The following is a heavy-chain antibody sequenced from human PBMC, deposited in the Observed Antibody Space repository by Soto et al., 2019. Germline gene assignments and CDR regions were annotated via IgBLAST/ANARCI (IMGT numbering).Heavy chain of an antibody. Sequence: SLSLACVASGFTFDTYGIHWVRQAPGKGRQWVAYISSEGGNTYYADSVMVRFTISRYNANNSVYLQMNSLSAGDTAVYYCARDGPIAAAVTPKPYSFDYWGRGTLVTVSS. CDR3: ARDGPIAAAVTPKPYSFDY. V-gene: IGHV3-30-3*01. CDR1: GFTFDTYG. CDR2: ISSEGGNT. J-gene: IGHJ4*02. D-gene: IGHD6-25*01.